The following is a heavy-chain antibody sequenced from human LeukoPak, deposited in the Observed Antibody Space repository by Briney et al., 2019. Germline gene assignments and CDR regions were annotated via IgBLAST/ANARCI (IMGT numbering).Heavy chain of an antibody. CDR1: GGSISSYY. Sequence: SETLSLTCTVSGGSISSYYWSWIRQPAGKGLEWIGRIYTSGSTYYNPSLKSRVTISVDTSKNQFSLKLSSVTAADTAVYYCARLVESYGYFDYWGQGTLVTVSS. D-gene: IGHD5-18*01. CDR2: IYTSGST. V-gene: IGHV4-4*07. J-gene: IGHJ4*02. CDR3: ARLVESYGYFDY.